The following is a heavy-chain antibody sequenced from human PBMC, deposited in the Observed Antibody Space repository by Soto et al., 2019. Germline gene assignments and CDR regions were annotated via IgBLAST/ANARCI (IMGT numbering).Heavy chain of an antibody. V-gene: IGHV3-30*18. CDR1: GFTFRNFG. J-gene: IGHJ6*02. CDR2: LSYDGSKK. Sequence: QVQLVESGGGVVQPGRSLRLSCAASGFTFRNFGIHWVRQAPGKGLEWVAVLSYDGSKKFYADSVKGRFTISRDNSKNTLYLQMNSLRVEDTAVYYCAKDRPPSGRGGMDVWGQGTTVTVSS. CDR3: AKDRPPSGRGGMDV. D-gene: IGHD2-15*01.